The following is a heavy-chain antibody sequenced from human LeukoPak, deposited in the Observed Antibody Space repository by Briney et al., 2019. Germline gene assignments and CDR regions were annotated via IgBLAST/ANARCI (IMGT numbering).Heavy chain of an antibody. CDR2: ISGSGGST. V-gene: IGHV3-23*01. J-gene: IGHJ4*02. Sequence: PGGSLRLSCAASGFTFSSDAMSWVRQAPGKGLEWVSAISGSGGSTYYADSVKGRFTIARDNSKNTLYLQMNSLRAEDTALYYCEKDQWLQEGVWGQGTLVTVSS. CDR3: EKDQWLQEGV. CDR1: GFTFSSDA. D-gene: IGHD5-12*01.